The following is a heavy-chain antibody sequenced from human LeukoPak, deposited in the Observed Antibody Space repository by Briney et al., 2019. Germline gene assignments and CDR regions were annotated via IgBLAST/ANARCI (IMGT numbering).Heavy chain of an antibody. Sequence: ASVKVSCKASGYTFTSYAMHWVRQAPGQRLEWMGWINAGNGNTKYSQKFQGRVTMTRDTSTSTVYMELSSLRSEDTAVYYCARSQAGRPAAHFDYWGQGTLVTVSS. CDR2: INAGNGNT. J-gene: IGHJ4*02. D-gene: IGHD2-2*01. CDR1: GYTFTSYA. CDR3: ARSQAGRPAAHFDY. V-gene: IGHV1-3*01.